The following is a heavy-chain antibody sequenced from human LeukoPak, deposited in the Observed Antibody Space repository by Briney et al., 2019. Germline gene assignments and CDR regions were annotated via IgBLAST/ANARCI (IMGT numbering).Heavy chain of an antibody. V-gene: IGHV1-18*01. D-gene: IGHD2-2*03. CDR3: ARVSPGYCSSTSCPITD. CDR1: GYTFTSYG. CDR2: ISAHNGNT. J-gene: IGHJ4*02. Sequence: ASVKVSCKASGYTFTSYGISWVRQAPGQGLEWMGWISAHNGNTNYAQKLQGRVTMTTDTSTSTAYMELRSLRSDDTAVYYCARVSPGYCSSTSCPITDWRQGTLVTVSS.